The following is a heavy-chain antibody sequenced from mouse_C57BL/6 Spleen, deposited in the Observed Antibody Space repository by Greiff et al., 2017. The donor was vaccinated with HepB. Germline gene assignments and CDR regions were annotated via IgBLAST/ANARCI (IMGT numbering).Heavy chain of an antibody. D-gene: IGHD1-1*01. J-gene: IGHJ2*01. CDR2: IDPSDSYT. V-gene: IGHV1-69*01. Sequence: QVHVKQPGAELVMPGASVKLSCKASGYTFTSYWMHWVKQRPGQGLEWIGEIDPSDSYTNYNQKFKGKSTLTVDKSSSTAYMQLSSLTSEDSAVYYCARGITTVVATDYWGQGTTLTVSS. CDR1: GYTFTSYW. CDR3: ARGITTVVATDY.